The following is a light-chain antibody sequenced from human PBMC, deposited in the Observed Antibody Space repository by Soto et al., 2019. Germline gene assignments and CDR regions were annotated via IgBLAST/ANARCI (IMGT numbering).Light chain of an antibody. CDR1: SSNIGAAYD. V-gene: IGLV1-40*01. J-gene: IGLJ2*01. Sequence: QSVLTQPPSVSGAPGQKVTISCTGNSSNIGAAYDVHWYQQLPGTAPKLLIFANNNRPSGVPERFSGSKSGSSGSLAIAGLQPDDEGDYYCHSYDRSLRVLVFGGGTKLTVL. CDR2: ANN. CDR3: HSYDRSLRVLV.